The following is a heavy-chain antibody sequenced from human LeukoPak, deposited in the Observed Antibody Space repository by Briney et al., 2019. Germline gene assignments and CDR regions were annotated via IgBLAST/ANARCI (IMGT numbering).Heavy chain of an antibody. J-gene: IGHJ4*02. D-gene: IGHD1-26*01. Sequence: SETQSLTCTVSGGSISSYYWSWIRQPPGKGLELIGYMYDSGSTNYNPSLKSRVTISVDTSKNQFSLGLSSVTAADTAVYYCARHGGSYTFDFWGQGVLVTVSS. V-gene: IGHV4-59*01. CDR2: MYDSGST. CDR3: ARHGGSYTFDF. CDR1: GGSISSYY.